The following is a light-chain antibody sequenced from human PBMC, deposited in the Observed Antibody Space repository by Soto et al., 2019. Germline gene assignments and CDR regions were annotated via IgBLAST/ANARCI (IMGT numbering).Light chain of an antibody. J-gene: IGLJ3*02. Sequence: QSALTQPASVSGSPGQSITISCTGTSSDVGGYNYVSGYQQHPGKAPKLMIYAVSNLPSGVSKRFSVSKSGNTASLTISGLQAEDEADYYCSSYTSSSTWVFGGGTKLTVL. V-gene: IGLV2-14*01. CDR1: SSDVGGYNY. CDR2: AVS. CDR3: SSYTSSSTWV.